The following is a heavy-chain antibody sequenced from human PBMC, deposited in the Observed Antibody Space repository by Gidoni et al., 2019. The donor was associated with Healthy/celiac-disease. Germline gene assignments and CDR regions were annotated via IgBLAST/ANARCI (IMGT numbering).Heavy chain of an antibody. D-gene: IGHD3-3*01. CDR3: AKDSGRHYDFCFDP. CDR2: ISWDGGST. J-gene: IGHJ5*02. CDR1: GFTFDDYT. Sequence: EVQLVESGGVVVQPGGSLRLSCAASGFTFDDYTMNWVRQAPGKGLEWVSLISWDGGSTYYADSVKGRFTISRDNSKNSLYLQMNSLRTEDTALYYCAKDSGRHYDFCFDPWGQGTLVTVSS. V-gene: IGHV3-43*01.